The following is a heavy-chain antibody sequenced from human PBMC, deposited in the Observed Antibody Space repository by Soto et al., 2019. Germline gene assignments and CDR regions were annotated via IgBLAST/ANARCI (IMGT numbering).Heavy chain of an antibody. V-gene: IGHV1-18*01. J-gene: IGHJ4*02. Sequence: GASVKVSCKASGYTFTSYDINWVRQATGQGLEWMGWISAYNGNTNYAQKLQGRVTMTTDTSTSTAYMELRSLRSDDTAVYYCARVPGSSGYYYVPHFDYWGQGTLVTVSS. CDR2: ISAYNGNT. CDR1: GYTFTSYD. CDR3: ARVPGSSGYYYVPHFDY. D-gene: IGHD3-22*01.